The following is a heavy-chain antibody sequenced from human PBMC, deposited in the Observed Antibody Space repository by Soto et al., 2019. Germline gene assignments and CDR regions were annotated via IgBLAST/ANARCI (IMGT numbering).Heavy chain of an antibody. CDR3: AIPLSIQLLLRFSGAFDI. J-gene: IGHJ3*02. CDR2: IIPIFGTA. CDR1: GGTFSSYA. Sequence: SVKVSCKASGGTFSSYAISWVRQAPGQGVEWMGGIIPIFGTANYAQKFQGRVTITADESTSTAYMELSSMRSEDTAVYYCAIPLSIQLLLRFSGAFDIWGQGTMVTVSS. V-gene: IGHV1-69*13. D-gene: IGHD5-18*01.